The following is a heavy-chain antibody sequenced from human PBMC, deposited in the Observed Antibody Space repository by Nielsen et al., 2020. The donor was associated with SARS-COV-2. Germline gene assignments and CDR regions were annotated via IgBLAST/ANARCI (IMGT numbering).Heavy chain of an antibody. Sequence: LKISCAASGFTFDDYAMHWVRQAPGKGLEWVSGISWNSGSIGYADSVKGRFTISRDNAKNSLYLQMNSLRAEDTALYYCARNLAGYSTRLAFDPWGQGTLVTVSS. CDR2: ISWNSGSI. CDR1: GFTFDDYA. CDR3: ARNLAGYSTRLAFDP. D-gene: IGHD6-13*01. J-gene: IGHJ5*02. V-gene: IGHV3-9*01.